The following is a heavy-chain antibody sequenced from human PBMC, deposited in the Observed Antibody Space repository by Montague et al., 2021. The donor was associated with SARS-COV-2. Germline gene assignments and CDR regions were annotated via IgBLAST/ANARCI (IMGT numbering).Heavy chain of an antibody. CDR1: GASISSGGFY. Sequence: TLSLTCTVSGASISSGGFYWSWLRQPPRQGLEWIGFIYYSGTTYHNPSLKSRLTISIDTSKNQFSLKLSSVTAADTAVYYCARGLPYQVGDGYFPTYALDVWGQGTTVTVSS. J-gene: IGHJ6*02. CDR2: IYYSGTT. CDR3: ARGLPYQVGDGYFPTYALDV. V-gene: IGHV4-31*03. D-gene: IGHD3-16*01.